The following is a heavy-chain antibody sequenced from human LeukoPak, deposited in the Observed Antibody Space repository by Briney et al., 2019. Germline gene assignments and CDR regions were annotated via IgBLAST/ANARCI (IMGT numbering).Heavy chain of an antibody. J-gene: IGHJ6*04. CDR3: AELGITMIGGV. V-gene: IGHV3-48*04. CDR1: GFTFSSCS. Sequence: SGGSLRLSYAASGFTFSSCSMNWVRQAPGKGLEWVSYISSSGSTIYYADSVKGRFTISRDNAKNSLYLQMNSLRAEDTAVYYCAELGITMIGGVWGKGTTVTISS. CDR2: ISSSGSTI. D-gene: IGHD3-10*02.